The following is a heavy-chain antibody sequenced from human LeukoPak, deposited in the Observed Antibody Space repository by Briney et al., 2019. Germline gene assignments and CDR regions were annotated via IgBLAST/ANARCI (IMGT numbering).Heavy chain of an antibody. CDR3: ARTVANCSSTSCYIQKYYFDY. J-gene: IGHJ4*02. D-gene: IGHD2-2*02. Sequence: SVKVSCKASGGTFSSYAISWGRQAPGQGLEWMGGIIPIFGTANYAQKFQGRVTITTDESTSTAYMELSSLRSEDTAVYYCARTVANCSSTSCYIQKYYFDYWGQGTLVTVSS. CDR2: IIPIFGTA. CDR1: GGTFSSYA. V-gene: IGHV1-69*05.